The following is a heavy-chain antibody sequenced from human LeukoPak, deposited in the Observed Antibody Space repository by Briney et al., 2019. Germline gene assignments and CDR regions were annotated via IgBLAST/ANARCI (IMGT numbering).Heavy chain of an antibody. CDR3: ARRKLLWFGESSNHAFDI. J-gene: IGHJ3*02. V-gene: IGHV4-59*01. CDR2: IYYSGST. Sequence: NSSETLSLTCTVSGGSISSFYWSWIRQPPGKGLEWIGYIYYSGSTNYNPSLKSRATISVDTSKNQFSLKLSSVTAADTAVYYCARRKLLWFGESSNHAFDIWGQGTMVTVSS. D-gene: IGHD3-10*01. CDR1: GGSISSFY.